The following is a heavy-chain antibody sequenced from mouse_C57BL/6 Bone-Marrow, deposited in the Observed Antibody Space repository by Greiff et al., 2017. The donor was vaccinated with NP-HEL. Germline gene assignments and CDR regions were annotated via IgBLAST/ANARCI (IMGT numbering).Heavy chain of an antibody. Sequence: QVQLQQPGAELVKPGASVKLSCKASGYTFTSSWMHWVKQRPGRGLEWIGRIDPNSGGTKYNEKFKSKATLTVDKPSSTASMQLSSLTSEDSAVYYCARREGQIYYDYDVGGYAMDYWGQGTSVTVSS. CDR3: ARREGQIYYDYDVGGYAMDY. D-gene: IGHD2-4*01. CDR1: GYTFTSSW. J-gene: IGHJ4*01. CDR2: IDPNSGGT. V-gene: IGHV1-72*01.